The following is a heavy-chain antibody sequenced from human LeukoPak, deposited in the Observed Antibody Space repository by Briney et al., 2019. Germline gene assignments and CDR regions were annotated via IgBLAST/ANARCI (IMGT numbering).Heavy chain of an antibody. CDR3: ARDRYFDN. Sequence: SETLSLTCTVSGGSISSYYWSWIRQPPGKGLEWIGYYSGSTNYNPSLKSRATILADTSKNQFSLKLTSVTAADTAVYYCARDRYFDNWGQGILVTVSS. V-gene: IGHV4-59*01. J-gene: IGHJ4*02. CDR2: YSGST. CDR1: GGSISSYY.